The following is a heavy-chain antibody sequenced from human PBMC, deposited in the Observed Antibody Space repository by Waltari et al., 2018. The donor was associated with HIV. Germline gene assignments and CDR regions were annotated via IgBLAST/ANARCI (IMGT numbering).Heavy chain of an antibody. D-gene: IGHD3-22*01. Sequence: QVQLQESGPGLVKPSETLSLTCTVSGGSISSYYWSWIRQPPGKGLEWIGYIYYSGSTNYNPSLKSRVTISVDTSKNQFSLKLSSVTAADTAVYYCARSFHYYDSSGYLDWGQGTLVTVSS. V-gene: IGHV4-59*08. CDR2: IYYSGST. CDR3: ARSFHYYDSSGYLD. CDR1: GGSISSYY. J-gene: IGHJ4*02.